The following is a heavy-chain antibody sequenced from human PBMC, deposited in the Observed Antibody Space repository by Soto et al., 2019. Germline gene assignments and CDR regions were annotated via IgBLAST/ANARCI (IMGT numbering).Heavy chain of an antibody. CDR1: GFTLSSYA. D-gene: IGHD4-4*01. V-gene: IGHV3-23*01. CDR2: ISGSGGST. J-gene: IGHJ5*02. CDR3: ANLMTTVSPLSHPP. Sequence: GGSLRLSCAASGFTLSSYAMIWVRQAPGKGLEWVSAISGSGGSTYYADSVKGRFTISRDNSKNTLYLQMNSLRAEDTAVYYCANLMTTVSPLSHPPWGQGTLVTVSS.